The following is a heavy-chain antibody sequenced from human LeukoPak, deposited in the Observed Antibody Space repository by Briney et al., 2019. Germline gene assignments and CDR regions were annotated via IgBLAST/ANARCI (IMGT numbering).Heavy chain of an antibody. CDR3: AVSYGSGPYYYYGMDV. CDR2: IYYSGST. CDR1: GGSISSYY. D-gene: IGHD3-10*01. J-gene: IGHJ6*02. Sequence: SSETLSLTCTVSGGSISSYYWSWIRQPPGKGLEWIGYIYYSGSTNYNPSLKSRVTISVDTSKNQFSLKLSSVTAADTAVYYCAVSYGSGPYYYYGMDVWGQGTTVTVSS. V-gene: IGHV4-59*08.